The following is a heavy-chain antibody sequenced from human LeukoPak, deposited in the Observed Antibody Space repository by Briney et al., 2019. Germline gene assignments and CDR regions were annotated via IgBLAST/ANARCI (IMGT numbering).Heavy chain of an antibody. CDR2: IIPIFGTA. D-gene: IGHD6-6*01. V-gene: IGHV1-69*01. CDR3: ARSMGRAAHFDY. Sequence: VKVSCKASGGAFSSYAISWVRQAPGQGLEWMGGIIPIFGTANYAQKFQGRVTITADESTSTAYMELSSLRSEDTAVYYCARSMGRAAHFDYWGQGTLVTVSS. J-gene: IGHJ4*02. CDR1: GGAFSSYA.